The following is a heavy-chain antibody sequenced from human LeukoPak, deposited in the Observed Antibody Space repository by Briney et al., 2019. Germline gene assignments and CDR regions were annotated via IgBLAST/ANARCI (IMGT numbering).Heavy chain of an antibody. J-gene: IGHJ6*03. CDR1: GGSISSGSYY. CDR3: ARDHGYSSSWYNYYYYMDV. D-gene: IGHD6-13*01. V-gene: IGHV4-61*02. Sequence: TSEALSPTCTVSGGSISSGSYYWSWIRQPAGKGLEWIGRIYTSGSTNYNPSLKSRVTISVDTSKNQFSLKLSSVTAADTAVYYCARDHGYSSSWYNYYYYMDVWGKGTTVTVSS. CDR2: IYTSGST.